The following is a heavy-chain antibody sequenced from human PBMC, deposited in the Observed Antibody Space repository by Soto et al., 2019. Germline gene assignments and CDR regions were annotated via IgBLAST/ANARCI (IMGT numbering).Heavy chain of an antibody. CDR3: ASRYCSGGSCLNNAFDI. CDR2: IIPILGIA. D-gene: IGHD2-15*01. V-gene: IGHV1-69*02. CDR1: GGTFSSYT. Sequence: QVQLVQSGAEVKKPGSSVKVSCKASGGTFSSYTISWVRQAPGQGLEWMGRIIPILGIANYAQKFQGRVTSTADKSTSTAYMELSSLRSEDTAVYYCASRYCSGGSCLNNAFDIWGQGTMVTVSS. J-gene: IGHJ3*02.